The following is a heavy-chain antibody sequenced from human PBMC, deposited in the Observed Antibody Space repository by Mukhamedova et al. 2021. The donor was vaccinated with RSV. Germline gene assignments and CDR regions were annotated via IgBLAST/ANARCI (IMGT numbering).Heavy chain of an antibody. D-gene: IGHD1-26*01. J-gene: IGHJ4*02. V-gene: IGHV3-30*01. Sequence: GRFTISRDNSKNTLYLQMNSLRAEDTAVYYCAREIVGATTAPDYWGQGTLVTVSS. CDR3: AREIVGATTAPDY.